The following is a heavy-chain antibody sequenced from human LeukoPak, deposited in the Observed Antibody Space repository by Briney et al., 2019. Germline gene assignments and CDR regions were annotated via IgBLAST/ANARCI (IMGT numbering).Heavy chain of an antibody. J-gene: IGHJ4*02. CDR2: IWFDGSNK. Sequence: GGSLRLSCAASGFTVSSNYMSWVRQAPGKGLEWVAVIWFDGSNKYYVDSVKGRFTISRDNSKNTLYLQMNSLRAEDTAVYYCARDVMATPARLVYFDYWGQGTLVTVSS. CDR3: ARDVMATPARLVYFDY. CDR1: GFTVSSNY. V-gene: IGHV3-33*08. D-gene: IGHD5-24*01.